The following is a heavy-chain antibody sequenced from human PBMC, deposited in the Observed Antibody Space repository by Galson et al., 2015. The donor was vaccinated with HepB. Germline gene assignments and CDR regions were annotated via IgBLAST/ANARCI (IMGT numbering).Heavy chain of an antibody. Sequence: SLRLSCAGSGFTFSSYWMGWVRQTPGEGLEYVANINNDGSVKSYVDSVKGRFTISRDDAKSSLYLQMNSLKSEDTAVYYCARAWNGAFDIWGQGTMVTVSS. CDR1: GFTFSSYW. CDR2: INNDGSVK. J-gene: IGHJ3*02. V-gene: IGHV3-7*01. D-gene: IGHD1-1*01. CDR3: ARAWNGAFDI.